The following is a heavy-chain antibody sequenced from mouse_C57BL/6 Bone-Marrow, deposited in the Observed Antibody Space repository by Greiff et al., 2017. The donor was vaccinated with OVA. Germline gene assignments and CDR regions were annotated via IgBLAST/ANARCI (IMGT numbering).Heavy chain of an antibody. CDR2: INPSSGYT. V-gene: IGHV1-4*01. J-gene: IGHJ3*01. CDR1: GYTFTSYT. CDR3: AIEDGNWFAY. Sequence: QVQLQQSGAELARPGASVKMSCKASGYTFTSYTMHWVKQRPGQGLEWIGYINPSSGYTKYNQKFKDKATLTADKSSSTAYMQLSSLTSEDSAVYYCAIEDGNWFAYWGQGTLVTVSA. D-gene: IGHD2-1*01.